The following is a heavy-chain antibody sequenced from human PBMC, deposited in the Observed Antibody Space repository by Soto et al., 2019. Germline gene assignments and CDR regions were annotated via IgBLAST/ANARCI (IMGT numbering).Heavy chain of an antibody. Sequence: ASVKVSCKASGYTFTGYYMHWVRQAPGQGLEWMGWINPNSGGTNYAQKFQGRVTITADKSTSTAYMELSSLRSEDTAVYYCARGGAYCSSTSCYRGPYYYYYGMDVWGQGTTVTVSS. CDR1: GYTFTGYY. CDR2: INPNSGGT. J-gene: IGHJ6*02. CDR3: ARGGAYCSSTSCYRGPYYYYYGMDV. V-gene: IGHV1-2*02. D-gene: IGHD2-2*02.